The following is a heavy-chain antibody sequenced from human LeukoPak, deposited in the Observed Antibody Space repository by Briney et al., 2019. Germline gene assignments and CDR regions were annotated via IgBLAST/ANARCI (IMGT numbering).Heavy chain of an antibody. V-gene: IGHV1-8*01. CDR1: GYPFSNYD. CDR2: MNPKSGNT. D-gene: IGHD3-10*01. CDR3: TKASLAFGTKYFDP. J-gene: IGHJ5*02. Sequence: APVKVSCKASGYPFSNYDINWVRQAPGRGLEWMGWMNPKSGNTGYGQKFQGRVTMTRVTSITTAYMELRSLRSDDTAVYYCTKASLAFGTKYFDPWGQGTLVTVSS.